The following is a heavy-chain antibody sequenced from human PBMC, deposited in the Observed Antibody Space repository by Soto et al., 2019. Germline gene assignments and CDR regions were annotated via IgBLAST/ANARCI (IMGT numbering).Heavy chain of an antibody. CDR2: ISSSGDIP. J-gene: IGHJ4*02. V-gene: IGHV3-23*01. D-gene: IGHD4-17*01. CDR3: AKVNSIVGDGDHDY. Sequence: EVQLLESGVGLVQPGGSLRLSCAASGFTFTTYAMSWVRQPPGKGLEWVSGISSSGDIPYYADSVKGRFTISRDQSKKTVYLQMNSLRAEDTALYYCAKVNSIVGDGDHDYWGQGTLVSVSS. CDR1: GFTFTTYA.